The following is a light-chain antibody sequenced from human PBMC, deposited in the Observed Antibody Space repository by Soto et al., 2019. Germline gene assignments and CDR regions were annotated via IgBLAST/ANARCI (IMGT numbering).Light chain of an antibody. J-gene: IGKJ1*01. CDR3: QKYNSAPRT. CDR2: AAS. Sequence: DIQMTQSTSSLSASVGDRVTITCRASQGISNYLAWYQQKPGKVPKLLIYAASTLQSGVPSRFSGSGSGTDFTLTISSVEPEDVATYYCQKYNSAPRTFGQGTNVEIK. V-gene: IGKV1-27*01. CDR1: QGISNY.